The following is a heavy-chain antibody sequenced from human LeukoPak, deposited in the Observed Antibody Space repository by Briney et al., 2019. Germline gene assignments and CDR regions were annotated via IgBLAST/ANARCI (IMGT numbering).Heavy chain of an antibody. V-gene: IGHV7-4-1*02. J-gene: IGHJ4*02. Sequence: ASVKVSCKASGYTFTTYPINWVRQAPGQGLEWMGWIDTNTGSPTYAQGLTGRFVFSLDTSVSTAFLQINSLKAEDTAVYYCAIHPSDSSGYFSYWGQGALVTVSS. D-gene: IGHD3-22*01. CDR3: AIHPSDSSGYFSY. CDR2: IDTNTGSP. CDR1: GYTFTTYP.